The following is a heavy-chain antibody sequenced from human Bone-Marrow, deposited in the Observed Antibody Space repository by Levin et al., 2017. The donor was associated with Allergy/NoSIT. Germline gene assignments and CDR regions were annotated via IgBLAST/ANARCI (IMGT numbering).Heavy chain of an antibody. CDR2: ISYDGSNK. Sequence: GGSLRLSCAASGFTFSSYGMHWVRQAPGKGLEWVAVISYDGSNKYYADSVKGRFTISRDNSKNTLYLQMNSLRAEDTAVYYCAKDGDGRWLFGYYFDYWGQGTLVTVSS. D-gene: IGHD3-22*01. V-gene: IGHV3-30*18. J-gene: IGHJ4*02. CDR1: GFTFSSYG. CDR3: AKDGDGRWLFGYYFDY.